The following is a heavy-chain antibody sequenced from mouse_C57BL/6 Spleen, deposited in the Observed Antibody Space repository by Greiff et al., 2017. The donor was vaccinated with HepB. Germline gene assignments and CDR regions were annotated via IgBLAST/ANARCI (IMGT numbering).Heavy chain of an antibody. CDR3: ARRPLTVPGAMDY. V-gene: IGHV5-17*01. CDR1: GFTFSDYG. D-gene: IGHD1-1*01. Sequence: EVQLVESGGGLVKPGGSLKLSCAASGFTFSDYGMHWVRQAPEKGLEWVAYISSGNSTIYYADTVKGRFTISRDNAKNTLFLQMTSLRSEDTAMYYCARRPLTVPGAMDYWGQGTSVTVSS. J-gene: IGHJ4*01. CDR2: ISSGNSTI.